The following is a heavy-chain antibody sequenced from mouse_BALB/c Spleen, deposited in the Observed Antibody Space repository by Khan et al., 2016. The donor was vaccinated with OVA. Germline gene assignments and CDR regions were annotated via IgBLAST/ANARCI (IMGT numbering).Heavy chain of an antibody. Sequence: QVQLQQSGAELARPGASVKLSCKASGYTFTRYWMLWVKQRPGQGMEWIGAIYPGDGDTRYTQKFKGKATLTADKSSSTAYMQLSSLSSDDSAVYSCASHYGHYFDYWGQGTTLTVSS. CDR2: IYPGDGDT. D-gene: IGHD1-1*02. CDR3: ASHYGHYFDY. CDR1: GYTFTRYW. J-gene: IGHJ2*01. V-gene: IGHV1-87*01.